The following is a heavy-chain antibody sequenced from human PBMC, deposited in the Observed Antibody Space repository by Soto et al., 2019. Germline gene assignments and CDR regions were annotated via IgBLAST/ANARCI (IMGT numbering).Heavy chain of an antibody. CDR3: TTDSPYYYDSSGYYYGYAFDI. CDR2: IKSKTDGGTT. J-gene: IGHJ3*02. CDR1: GFTFSNAW. Sequence: VGSLRLSCAASGFTFSNAWMNWVRQAPGKGLEWVGRIKSKTDGGTTDYAAPVKGRFTISRDDSKNTLYLQMNSLKTEDTAVYYCTTDSPYYYDSSGYYYGYAFDIWGQGTMVTVSS. D-gene: IGHD3-22*01. V-gene: IGHV3-15*07.